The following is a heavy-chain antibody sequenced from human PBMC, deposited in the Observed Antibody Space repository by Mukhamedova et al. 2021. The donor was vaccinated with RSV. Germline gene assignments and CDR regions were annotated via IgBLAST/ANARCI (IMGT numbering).Heavy chain of an antibody. D-gene: IGHD5-12*01. CDR3: ARDSGYDWDAFDI. Sequence: GTNYNPSLKSRVTISVDTSKNQFSLKLSSVTAADTAVYYCARDSGYDWDAFDIWGQGPMVTVSS. V-gene: IGHV4-61*02. J-gene: IGHJ3*02. CDR2: GT.